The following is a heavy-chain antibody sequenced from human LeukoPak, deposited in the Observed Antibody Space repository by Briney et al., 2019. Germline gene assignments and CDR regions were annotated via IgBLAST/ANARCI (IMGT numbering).Heavy chain of an antibody. CDR1: GFTLSSYW. CDR3: ARDPEAFDI. Sequence: GGSLRLSCAASGFTLSSYWMHWVRQCPGKGLVWVSRIDSDGSSSSYADSVKGRFTISRDNAKNTLYLQMNSLTAEDTAVYYCARDPEAFDIWGQGTMVTVSS. V-gene: IGHV3-74*01. J-gene: IGHJ3*02. CDR2: IDSDGSSS.